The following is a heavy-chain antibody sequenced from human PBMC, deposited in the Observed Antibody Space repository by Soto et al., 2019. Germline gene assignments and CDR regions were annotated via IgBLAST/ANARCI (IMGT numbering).Heavy chain of an antibody. V-gene: IGHV2-5*02. CDR3: ANTAHLGFDI. Sequence: QITLKESGPSLVKPTQTLTLTCTFSRFSLSTSGVGLGWIRQPPGKALEWLALIYWDDDKRYRPSLRTRLTITKDTSKNQVVLTMTNMAPVDTATYYCANTAHLGFDIWGQGTRVIVSS. CDR1: RFSLSTSGVG. CDR2: IYWDDDK. J-gene: IGHJ3*02.